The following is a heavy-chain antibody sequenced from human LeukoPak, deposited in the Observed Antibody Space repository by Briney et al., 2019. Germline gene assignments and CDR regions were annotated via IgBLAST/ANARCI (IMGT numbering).Heavy chain of an antibody. Sequence: ASVKVSCKASGYTFTSYGISWVRQAPGQGLEWMGWISAYNGNTNYAQKLQGRVTMTTDTSTSTAYMELWSLRSDDTAVCYCARGHRYYDSRQMAYFDYWGQGTLVTVSS. CDR3: ARGHRYYDSRQMAYFDY. J-gene: IGHJ4*02. D-gene: IGHD3-22*01. V-gene: IGHV1-18*01. CDR1: GYTFTSYG. CDR2: ISAYNGNT.